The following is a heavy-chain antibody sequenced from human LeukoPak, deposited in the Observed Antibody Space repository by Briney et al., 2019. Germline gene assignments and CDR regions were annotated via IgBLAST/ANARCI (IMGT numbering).Heavy chain of an antibody. Sequence: GGSLRLSCAASGFTFTNYGMHWVRQAPGKGLEWVAVTWYDGSNKYYADSVKGRFTISRDNSKNTLYLQMNSLRAEDTAVYYCARDEYSGSYVYWGQGTLVTVSS. CDR1: GFTFTNYG. D-gene: IGHD1-26*01. V-gene: IGHV3-33*01. J-gene: IGHJ4*02. CDR3: ARDEYSGSYVY. CDR2: TWYDGSNK.